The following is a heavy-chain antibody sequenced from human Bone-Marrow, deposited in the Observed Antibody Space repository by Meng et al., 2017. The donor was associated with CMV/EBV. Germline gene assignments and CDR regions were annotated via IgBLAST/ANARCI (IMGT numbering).Heavy chain of an antibody. J-gene: IGHJ5*02. CDR3: ARGELGTGKKWFDH. V-gene: IGHV6-1*01. CDR2: TYYRSKWYN. D-gene: IGHD7-27*01. CDR1: GDSVSSKSAA. Sequence: SETLSLTCAISGDSVSSKSAAWNWIRQSPSRGLEWLGRTYYRSKWYNDYAVFVQSRISINPDTSKNQFSLQLNSVTPEDTAVYYCARGELGTGKKWFDHWGQGALVTVSS.